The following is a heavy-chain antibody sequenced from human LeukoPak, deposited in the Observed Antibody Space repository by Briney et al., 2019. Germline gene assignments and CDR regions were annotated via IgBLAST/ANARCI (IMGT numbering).Heavy chain of an antibody. V-gene: IGHV4-39*06. J-gene: IGHJ5*02. Sequence: PSESLFLTCTVSGDSLSSSSYYSGWFRQPPGKGLERIGHIYYSGSTYYNPSLKSRVTIAVETSKNQSTLKLSSVTAADTAVYYCARGNLWFGDSNWFDPWGQGTLVTVSS. CDR1: GDSLSSSSYY. D-gene: IGHD3-10*01. CDR3: ARGNLWFGDSNWFDP. CDR2: IYYSGST.